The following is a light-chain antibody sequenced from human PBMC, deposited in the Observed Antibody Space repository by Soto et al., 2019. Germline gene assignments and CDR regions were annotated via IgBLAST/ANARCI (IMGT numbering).Light chain of an antibody. V-gene: IGKV3-15*01. J-gene: IGKJ2*01. CDR3: QQYNDWPMYS. Sequence: EIVMTQSPDTLSVSPGERATLSCRASQSVSNKLAWYQQKPGQAPRLLIYGAFTRATGIPARFSGSGSGTEFTLTISSLQSEDFAVYYCQQYNDWPMYSFGQGTKLEIK. CDR2: GAF. CDR1: QSVSNK.